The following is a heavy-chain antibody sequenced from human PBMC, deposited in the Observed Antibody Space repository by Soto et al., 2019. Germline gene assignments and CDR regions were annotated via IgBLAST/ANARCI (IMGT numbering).Heavy chain of an antibody. CDR2: IIPIFGTA. V-gene: IGHV1-69*13. CDR1: GGTFSSYA. D-gene: IGHD5-18*01. Sequence: SVKVSCKASGGTFSSYAISWVRQAPGQGLEWMGGIIPIFGTANYAQKFQGRVTITADESTSTAYMELSSLRSEDTAVYYCATGRLRGYSYGYSYGMDGWGQGTTVTVAS. J-gene: IGHJ6*02. CDR3: ATGRLRGYSYGYSYGMDG.